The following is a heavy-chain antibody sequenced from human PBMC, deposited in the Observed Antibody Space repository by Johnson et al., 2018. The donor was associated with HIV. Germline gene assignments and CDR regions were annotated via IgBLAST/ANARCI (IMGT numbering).Heavy chain of an antibody. D-gene: IGHD4/OR15-4a*01. CDR1: GFTFTNNA. V-gene: IGHV3-64*01. CDR3: TREDDYGLGLDI. Sequence: EVQLVESGGDLVQPGKSLRLSCVVSGFTFTNNAVHWVRQAPGKGLEYVAGFSVDGETTIYASFLKVRFSISRDNSKSTLYIQMGRMRREDTAMYYCTREDDYGLGLDIWGQGTLVTVSS. J-gene: IGHJ3*02. CDR2: FSVDGETT.